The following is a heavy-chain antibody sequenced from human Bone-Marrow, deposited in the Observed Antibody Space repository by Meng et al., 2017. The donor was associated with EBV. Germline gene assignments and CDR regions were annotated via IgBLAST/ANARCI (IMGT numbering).Heavy chain of an antibody. CDR1: GYTFTGYY. V-gene: IGHV1-2*06. CDR3: ARMSYGSGSYYNWFDP. Sequence: QVPLVQSGAEVKKPGASVKVSCKASGYTFTGYYMHWVRQAPGQGLEWMGRINPNSGGTNYAQKFQGRVTMTRDTSISTAYMELSRLRSDDTAVYYCARMSYGSGSYYNWFDPWGQGTLVTVSS. D-gene: IGHD3-10*01. CDR2: INPNSGGT. J-gene: IGHJ5*02.